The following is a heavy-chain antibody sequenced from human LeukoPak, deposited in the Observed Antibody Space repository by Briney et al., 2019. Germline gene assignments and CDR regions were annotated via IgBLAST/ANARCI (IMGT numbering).Heavy chain of an antibody. Sequence: GGSLRLSCAASGFTFSSYSMNWVRQAPGKGLEWVSSISSSSSYIYYADSVKGRFTISRDNAKNSLYLQMNSLRAEDTAVYYCARDGSITIFGEVPDPLDYWGQGTLVTVSS. J-gene: IGHJ4*02. CDR2: ISSSSSYI. D-gene: IGHD3-3*01. V-gene: IGHV3-21*01. CDR1: GFTFSSYS. CDR3: ARDGSITIFGEVPDPLDY.